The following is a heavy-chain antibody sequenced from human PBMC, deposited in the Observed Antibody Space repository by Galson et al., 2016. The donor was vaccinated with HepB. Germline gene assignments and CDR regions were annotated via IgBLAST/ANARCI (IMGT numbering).Heavy chain of an antibody. J-gene: IGHJ3*01. Sequence: TLSLTCSVSGDSISSGGYFWSWIRQLPGKGPEWIGYISSTGTTFYIPSLKSRVTISGDTSMNQFSLKLGSVTAADTAGYYCAKIREGYWPLDGFDVWGRGTMVTVSS. CDR1: GDSISSGGYF. CDR2: ISSTGTT. V-gene: IGHV4-31*03. CDR3: AKIREGYWPLDGFDV. D-gene: IGHD5-24*01.